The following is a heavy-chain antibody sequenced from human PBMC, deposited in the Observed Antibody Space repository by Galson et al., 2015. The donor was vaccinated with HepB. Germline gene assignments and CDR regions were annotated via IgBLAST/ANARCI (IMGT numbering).Heavy chain of an antibody. CDR1: GFTVSSNY. D-gene: IGHD2-2*02. CDR2: IYSGGST. V-gene: IGHV3-66*01. CDR3: ARDTRYCSSTSCYTGY. Sequence: SLRLSCAASGFTVSSNYMSWVRQAPGKGLEWVSVIYSGGSTYYADSVKGRFTISRDNSKNTLYLQMNSLRAEDTAVYYCARDTRYCSSTSCYTGYWGQGTLVTVSS. J-gene: IGHJ4*02.